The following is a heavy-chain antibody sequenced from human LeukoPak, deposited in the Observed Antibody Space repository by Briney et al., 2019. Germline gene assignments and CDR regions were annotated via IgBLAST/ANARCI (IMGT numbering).Heavy chain of an antibody. J-gene: IGHJ5*02. CDR3: AREGRITIFGVVINWFDP. D-gene: IGHD3-3*01. CDR2: INPNSGGT. Sequence: ASVKVSCKASGYTFTGYYMHWVRQAPGQGLGWMGWINPNSGGTNYAQKFQGRVTMTRDTSISTAYMELSRLRSDDTAVYYCAREGRITIFGVVINWFDPWGQGTLVTVSS. V-gene: IGHV1-2*02. CDR1: GYTFTGYY.